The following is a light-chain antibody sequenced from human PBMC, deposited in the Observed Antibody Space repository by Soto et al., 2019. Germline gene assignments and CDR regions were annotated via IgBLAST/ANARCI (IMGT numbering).Light chain of an antibody. CDR3: AAWNDSLSGRV. CDR1: SSNIGSNY. V-gene: IGLV1-47*01. J-gene: IGLJ2*01. Sequence: QSVLTQPPSASGTPGQRVTISCSGSSSNIGSNYVYWYQQLPGTAPKLLIYRNNQRPSGVPDPFSGSKSGTSASLAISGLRSEDEDDYYCAAWNDSLSGRVFGGGTKLTVL. CDR2: RNN.